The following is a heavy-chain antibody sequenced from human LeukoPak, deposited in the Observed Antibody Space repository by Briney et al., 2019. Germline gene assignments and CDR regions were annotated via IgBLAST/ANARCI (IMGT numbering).Heavy chain of an antibody. CDR3: ARNDHRSGLSHFDY. CDR2: IYSGGST. Sequence: PGGSLRLSCAASGFTVSSNYMSWVRQAPGKGLEWVSVIYSGGSTYYADSVKGRFTISRDNSKNTLYLQMNSLRAEDTAVYYCARNDHRSGLSHFDYWGQGTLVTVSS. D-gene: IGHD3-3*01. J-gene: IGHJ4*02. CDR1: GFTVSSNY. V-gene: IGHV3-53*01.